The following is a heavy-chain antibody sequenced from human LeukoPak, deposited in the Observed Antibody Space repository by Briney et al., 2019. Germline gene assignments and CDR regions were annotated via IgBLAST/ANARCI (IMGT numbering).Heavy chain of an antibody. CDR2: ISGSGGST. J-gene: IGHJ6*02. CDR1: GFTFSSYA. V-gene: IGHV3-23*01. Sequence: GGSLRLSCAASGFTFSSYAMSWVRQAPGKGLEWVSAISGSGGSTYYADSVKGRFTISRDNSKNTLYLQMNSLRAEDTAVYYCAKDMESYRYYYGMDVWGQGTTVTVSS. CDR3: AKDMESYRYYYGMDV. D-gene: IGHD3-16*02.